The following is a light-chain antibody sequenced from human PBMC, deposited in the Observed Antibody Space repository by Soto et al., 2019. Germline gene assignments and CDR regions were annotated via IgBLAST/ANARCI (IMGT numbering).Light chain of an antibody. CDR2: GVS. Sequence: DIQMTQSPSYLYASVGDRVTITCRASQSIATYLNWYQQKPGKAPKLLIYGVSSLQSGVPSRFSGRRSGADFTLTISSLQPEDYATYYCQQSYSNSWTFGQGTKVNIK. V-gene: IGKV1-39*01. CDR1: QSIATY. J-gene: IGKJ1*01. CDR3: QQSYSNSWT.